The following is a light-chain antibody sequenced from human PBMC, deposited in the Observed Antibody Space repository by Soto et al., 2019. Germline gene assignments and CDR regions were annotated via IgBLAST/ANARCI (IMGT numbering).Light chain of an antibody. CDR1: SSDIGAYNY. Sequence: QSVLTQPASVSGSPGQSITISCTGTSSDIGAYNYVSWYQQHPGKAPKLLIYEVTNRPSGVSDRFSGSKSGNTASLTISGLQAEDEANYYCCSYTGDRTFVFGGGTKLTVL. CDR2: EVT. CDR3: CSYTGDRTFV. V-gene: IGLV2-14*01. J-gene: IGLJ3*02.